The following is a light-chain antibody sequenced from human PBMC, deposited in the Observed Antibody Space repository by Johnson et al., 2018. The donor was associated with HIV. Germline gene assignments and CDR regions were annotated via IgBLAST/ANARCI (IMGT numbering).Light chain of an antibody. J-gene: IGLJ1*01. CDR3: GTWDNSLSAGV. CDR2: DND. V-gene: IGLV1-51*01. Sequence: QAVLTQPPSVSAPPGQKVTISCSGSSSNIGNNLASWYQMFPGTAPKLLIFDNDKRPSGIPDRFSGSKSGTSATLGITGLQTGDEADYYCGTWDNSLSAGVFGSGTKVTVL. CDR1: SSNIGNNL.